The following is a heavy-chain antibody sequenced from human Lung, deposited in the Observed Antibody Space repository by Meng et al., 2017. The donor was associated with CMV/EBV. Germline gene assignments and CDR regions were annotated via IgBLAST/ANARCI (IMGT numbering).Heavy chain of an antibody. D-gene: IGHD3-22*01. Sequence: QVQLVQSGAEVKKPGASVKVSCKASGYTLTNFGISWVRQAPGQGLDWMGWISGYKGNTNYAQKFQGRVTMTTNTSTSTAYMELGSLRSDDTAVYYCARDSSGYYYTDDYWGQGTLVTVSS. J-gene: IGHJ4*02. V-gene: IGHV1-18*01. CDR2: ISGYKGNT. CDR1: GYTLTNFG. CDR3: ARDSSGYYYTDDY.